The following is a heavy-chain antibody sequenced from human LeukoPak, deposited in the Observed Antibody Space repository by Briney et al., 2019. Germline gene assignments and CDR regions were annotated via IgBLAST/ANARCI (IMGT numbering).Heavy chain of an antibody. V-gene: IGHV4-59*01. Sequence: PSETLSLTCTVSGGSISSYYWSWIRQPPGKGLEWIGYIYYSGSTNYNPSLKSRVTISLDTSKNQFSLKLSSVTAADTAVYYCARLLMGISTRPWWFDPWGQGTLVTVSS. J-gene: IGHJ5*02. D-gene: IGHD6-6*01. CDR2: IYYSGST. CDR3: ARLLMGISTRPWWFDP. CDR1: GGSISSYY.